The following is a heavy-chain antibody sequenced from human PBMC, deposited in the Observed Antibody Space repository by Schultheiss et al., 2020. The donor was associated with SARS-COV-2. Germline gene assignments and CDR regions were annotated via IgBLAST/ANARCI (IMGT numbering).Heavy chain of an antibody. CDR1: GGSFSGYY. V-gene: IGHV4-34*01. CDR2: INHSGST. J-gene: IGHJ4*02. Sequence: SETLSLTCAVYGGSFSGYYWSWIRQPPGKGLEWIGEINHSGSTNYNPSLKSRVTISVDTSKNQFSLKLSSVTAADTAVYYCARDRFSSWLFDYWGQGTLVTVSS. D-gene: IGHD6-13*01. CDR3: ARDRFSSWLFDY.